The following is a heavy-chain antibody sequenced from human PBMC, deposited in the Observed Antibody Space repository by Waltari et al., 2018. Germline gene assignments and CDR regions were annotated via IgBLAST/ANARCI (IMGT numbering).Heavy chain of an antibody. J-gene: IGHJ4*02. Sequence: QVQLQHWGAGLLKPSETLSLTCAVYGGSFSGYYWSWIRQPPGKGLEWIGEINHSGSTNYNPSLKSRVTISVDTSKNQFSLKLSSVTAADTAVYYCARGIRFRELPLGYWGQGTLVTVSS. D-gene: IGHD3-10*01. CDR2: INHSGST. V-gene: IGHV4-34*01. CDR3: ARGIRFRELPLGY. CDR1: GGSFSGYY.